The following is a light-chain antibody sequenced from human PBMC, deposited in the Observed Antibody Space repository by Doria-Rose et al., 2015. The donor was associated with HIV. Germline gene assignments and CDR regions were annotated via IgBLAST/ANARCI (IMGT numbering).Light chain of an antibody. CDR1: QGISRY. Sequence: TQSPSFLSASVGVRVTITCRASQGISRYLAWYQQKPGKAPTLLIFGASTLQSGFPSRFSGSGSVTEFTLTLSSLQPEDLATYYCQQFDSFPRTFGQGTKVELK. V-gene: IGKV1-9*01. CDR2: GAS. J-gene: IGKJ1*01. CDR3: QQFDSFPRT.